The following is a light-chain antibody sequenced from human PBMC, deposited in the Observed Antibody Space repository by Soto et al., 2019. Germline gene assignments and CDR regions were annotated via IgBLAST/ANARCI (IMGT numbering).Light chain of an antibody. J-gene: IGKJ4*01. Sequence: EIVLTQSPATLSLSPGERATLSCRASQSISSHLAWYQQKPGQAPRLLIYGASNRATGIPARFSGRGSGTDFTLTISSLEPEDFALYYCQQRINWPLTFGGGTKVEIK. V-gene: IGKV3-11*01. CDR3: QQRINWPLT. CDR2: GAS. CDR1: QSISSH.